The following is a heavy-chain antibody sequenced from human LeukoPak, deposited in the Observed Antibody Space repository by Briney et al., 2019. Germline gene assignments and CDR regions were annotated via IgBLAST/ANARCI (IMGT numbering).Heavy chain of an antibody. CDR3: ASVVVAATPKFY. J-gene: IGHJ4*02. CDR1: GFTFSDYY. Sequence: PGGSLRLSCAASGFTFSDYYMSWIRQAPGKGLEWVSYISSSGSTIYYADSVKGRFTISRDNAKNSLYLQMNSLRAEDTAVYYCASVVVAATPKFYWGQGTLVTVSS. V-gene: IGHV3-11*04. D-gene: IGHD2-15*01. CDR2: ISSSGSTI.